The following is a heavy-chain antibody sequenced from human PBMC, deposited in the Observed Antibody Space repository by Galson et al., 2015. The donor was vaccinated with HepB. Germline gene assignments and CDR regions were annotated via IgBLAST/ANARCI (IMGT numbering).Heavy chain of an antibody. D-gene: IGHD6-13*01. CDR3: ARDMAYSGSWDLYYYYGMDV. CDR2: ISAYNGST. V-gene: IGHV1-18*04. J-gene: IGHJ6*02. Sequence: SVKVSCKASGYTFTSYGISWVRQAPGQGLEWMGWISAYNGSTNYAQKLQGRVTMTTDTSTSTAYMELRSLRSDDTAVYYCARDMAYSGSWDLYYYYGMDVWGQGTTVTVSS. CDR1: GYTFTSYG.